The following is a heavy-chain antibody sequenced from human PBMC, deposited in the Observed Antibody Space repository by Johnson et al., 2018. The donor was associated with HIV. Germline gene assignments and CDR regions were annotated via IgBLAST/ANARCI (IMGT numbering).Heavy chain of an antibody. J-gene: IGHJ3*02. CDR3: ANGGSAVAVAFDI. CDR1: GFTFSSYG. V-gene: IGHV3-33*06. D-gene: IGHD6-19*01. Sequence: QVQLVESGGGVVQPGRSLRLSCAASGFTFSSYGMHWVRQAPGKGLEWVAVIWYDGSNKYYADSVKGRFTISRDNSKNTLYLQMNSLRAEDTAVYYCANGGSAVAVAFDIWGQGTMVTVSS. CDR2: IWYDGSNK.